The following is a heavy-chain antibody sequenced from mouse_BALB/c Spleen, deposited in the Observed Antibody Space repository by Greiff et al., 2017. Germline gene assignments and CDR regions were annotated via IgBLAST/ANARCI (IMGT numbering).Heavy chain of an antibody. D-gene: IGHD4-1*01. CDR3: GANWDWYFDV. Sequence: VQLKESGAELVKPGASVKLSCTASGFNIKDTYMHWVKQRPEQGLEWIGRIDPANGNTKYDPKFQGKATITADTSSNTAYLQLSSLTSEDTAVYYCGANWDWYFDVWGAGTTVTVSS. CDR2: IDPANGNT. J-gene: IGHJ1*01. CDR1: GFNIKDTY. V-gene: IGHV14-3*02.